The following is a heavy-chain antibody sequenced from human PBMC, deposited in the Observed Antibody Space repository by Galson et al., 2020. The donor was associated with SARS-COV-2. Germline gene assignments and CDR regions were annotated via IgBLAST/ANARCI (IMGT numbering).Heavy chain of an antibody. CDR1: GFTLSTYL. D-gene: IGHD6-13*01. CDR3: ARATVAAAGRAFDI. V-gene: IGHV3-74*01. CDR2: IIIDERRP. J-gene: IGHJ3*02. Sequence: GESLKISCAAPGFTLSTYLMHWVRPAPGKGPVWVSRIIIDERRPNYADSVQGRFTISRDNAKNTLYLQMNSRRGEDTAVYYCARATVAAAGRAFDIWGQGTMVTVSS.